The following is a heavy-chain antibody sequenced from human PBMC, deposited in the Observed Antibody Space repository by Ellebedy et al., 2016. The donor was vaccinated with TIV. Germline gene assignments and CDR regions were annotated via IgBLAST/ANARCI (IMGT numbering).Heavy chain of an antibody. CDR1: GGSISADHW. CDR3: ATGGGGGLI. CDR2: IHHSGST. V-gene: IGHV4-4*02. D-gene: IGHD3-16*01. Sequence: SETLSLXXTVSGGSISADHWWCWVRQPPGKGLDWFGEIHHSGSTNYKPSLKSPVTISVDKSKNQFSLKLTSVTAADTAVYYCATGGGGGLIWGQGTMVTVSS. J-gene: IGHJ3*02.